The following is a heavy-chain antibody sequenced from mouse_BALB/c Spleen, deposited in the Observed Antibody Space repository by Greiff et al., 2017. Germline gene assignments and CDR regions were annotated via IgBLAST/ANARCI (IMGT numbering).Heavy chain of an antibody. CDR1: GFSLTGYG. J-gene: IGHJ4*01. V-gene: IGHV2-9*02. Sequence: VKVVESGPGLVAPSQSLSITCTVSGFSLTGYGVHWVRQPPGKGLEWLGVIWAGGSTNYNSALMSRLSISKDNSKSQVFLKMNSLQTDDTAMYYCARDRTGSYAMDYWGQGTSVTVSS. CDR2: IWAGGST. CDR3: ARDRTGSYAMDY. D-gene: IGHD4-1*01.